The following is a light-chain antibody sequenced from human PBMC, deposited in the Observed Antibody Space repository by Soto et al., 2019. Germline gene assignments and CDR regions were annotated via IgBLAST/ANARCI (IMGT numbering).Light chain of an antibody. J-gene: IGKJ1*01. V-gene: IGKV3-20*01. CDR1: QSVSSTY. CDR3: QQYGSSSWT. Sequence: EVVLTQSPVTLSLSPGERATLSCRASQSVSSTYLAWYQQKPGQAPRLLIYGASSRATGIPDRFSGSGSGTGFTLTISRLEPEDFAVYYCQQYGSSSWTFGQGTKVEIK. CDR2: GAS.